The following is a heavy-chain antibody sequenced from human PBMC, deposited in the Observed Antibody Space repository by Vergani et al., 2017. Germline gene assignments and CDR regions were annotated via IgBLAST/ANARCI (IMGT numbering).Heavy chain of an antibody. J-gene: IGHJ4*02. CDR2: IRSKANSYAT. D-gene: IGHD2-15*01. V-gene: IGHV3-73*01. Sequence: EVQLLESGGGLVQPGGSLRLSCAASGFTFSTYAMTWVRQAPGKGLEWVGRIRSKANSYATAYAESVKGRFTISRDDSKNTAYLQMNSLRHEDTAVYYCAKEGGGYCSGGTCYPEYWGQGTLVIVSS. CDR1: GFTFSTYA. CDR3: AKEGGGYCSGGTCYPEY.